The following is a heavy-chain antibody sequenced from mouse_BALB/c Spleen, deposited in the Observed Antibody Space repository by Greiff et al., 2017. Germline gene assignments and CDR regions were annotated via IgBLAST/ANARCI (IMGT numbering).Heavy chain of an antibody. CDR3: ASGVGRIDY. Sequence: VQLKESGAELVKPGASVKLSCTASGFNIKDTYMHWVKQRPEQGLEWIGRIDPANGNTKYDPKFQGKATITADTSSNTAYLQLSSLTSEDTAVYYCASGVGRIDYWGQGTTLTVSS. V-gene: IGHV14-3*02. D-gene: IGHD3-3*01. J-gene: IGHJ2*01. CDR2: IDPANGNT. CDR1: GFNIKDTY.